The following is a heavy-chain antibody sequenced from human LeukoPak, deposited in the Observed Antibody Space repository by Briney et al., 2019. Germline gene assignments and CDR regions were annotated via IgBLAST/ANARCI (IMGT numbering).Heavy chain of an antibody. J-gene: IGHJ4*02. D-gene: IGHD4-23*01. CDR1: GYTFTSYY. CDR3: ARVRTTVVTPGYYFDY. V-gene: IGHV1-46*01. Sequence: ASVKVSCKASGYTFTSYYMHWVRQAPGQGLEWMGIINPSGGSTSYAQKFQGRVTMTRDTSTSTVYMELSSLRSEDTAVYYCARVRTTVVTPGYYFDYWGQGTLVTVSS. CDR2: INPSGGST.